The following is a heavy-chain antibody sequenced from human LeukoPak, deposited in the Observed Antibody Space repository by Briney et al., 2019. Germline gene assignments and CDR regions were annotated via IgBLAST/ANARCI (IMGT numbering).Heavy chain of an antibody. CDR1: GGSISSYY. Sequence: KPSETLSLTCTVSGGSISSYYWSWIRQPPGKGLEWIGYIYYSGSTNYNPSLKSRVTISVDTSKNQFSLKLSSVTAADTAVYYCARSHSLWTSFGYWGQGTLVTVSS. D-gene: IGHD3/OR15-3a*01. CDR3: ARSHSLWTSFGY. J-gene: IGHJ4*02. CDR2: IYYSGST. V-gene: IGHV4-59*01.